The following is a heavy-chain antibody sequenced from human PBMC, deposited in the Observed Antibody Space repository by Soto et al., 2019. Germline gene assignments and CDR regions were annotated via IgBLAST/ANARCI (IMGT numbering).Heavy chain of an antibody. CDR1: GGTFTYSA. CDR3: ARGTRRDGYREYCYFDL. J-gene: IGHJ2*01. D-gene: IGHD5-12*01. V-gene: IGHV1-69*01. Sequence: QVQLVQSGAEVKKPGSSVKVSCKASGGTFTYSAVSWVRQAPGQGLEWMGGIIPMFGTPNYAQKFQGRLTISADESTSTVYMELSSLRSEYAAVYYCARGTRRDGYREYCYFDLWGRGTLVTVSS. CDR2: IIPMFGTP.